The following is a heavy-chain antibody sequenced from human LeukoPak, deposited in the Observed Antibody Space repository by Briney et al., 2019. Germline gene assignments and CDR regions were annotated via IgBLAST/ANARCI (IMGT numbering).Heavy chain of an antibody. V-gene: IGHV3-30*04. CDR3: ARDLLAGTGGDY. D-gene: IGHD3-10*01. CDR1: GFTFSSYA. CDR2: ISYDGNNK. Sequence: GGSLRLSCAASGFTFSSYAMHWVRQAPGKGLEWVGVISYDGNNKYYADSVKGRFTISRDNYKNTLYLQMNSLRAEDTAVYYCARDLLAGTGGDYWGQGTLVTVSS. J-gene: IGHJ4*02.